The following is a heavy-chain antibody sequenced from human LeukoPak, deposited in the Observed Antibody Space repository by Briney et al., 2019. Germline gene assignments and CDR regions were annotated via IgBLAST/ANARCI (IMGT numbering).Heavy chain of an antibody. CDR2: IKSNTAGGTT. Sequence: PGGSLRLSCAVSGFTFSNAWMSWVRQAPGKGLEWVGRIKSNTAGGTTDYAAPVKGRFTISRDDSKNMLYLQMNSLKTEDTAVYHCTTGYCSGGSCYSYNWFDPWGQGTLVTVSS. J-gene: IGHJ5*02. CDR1: GFTFSNAW. CDR3: TTGYCSGGSCYSYNWFDP. D-gene: IGHD2-15*01. V-gene: IGHV3-15*01.